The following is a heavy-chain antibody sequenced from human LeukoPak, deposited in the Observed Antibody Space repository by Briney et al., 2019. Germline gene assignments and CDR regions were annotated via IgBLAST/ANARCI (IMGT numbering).Heavy chain of an antibody. CDR3: ARLDLPHYFDC. J-gene: IGHJ4*02. D-gene: IGHD1-1*01. CDR1: GVSISSSSYF. CDR2: IYYTGST. Sequence: PSETLSLTCTVSGVSISSSSYFWVWIRQPPGKGLEWIGSIYYTGSTYYSPSLKSRVTISVDTSKNHFSLKLSSVTAADTAVYYCARLDLPHYFDCWGQGTLVTVSS. V-gene: IGHV4-39*02.